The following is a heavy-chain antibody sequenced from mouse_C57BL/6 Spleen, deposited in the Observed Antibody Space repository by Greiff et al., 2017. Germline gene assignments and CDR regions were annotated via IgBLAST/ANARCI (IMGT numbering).Heavy chain of an antibody. V-gene: IGHV2-2*01. D-gene: IGHD2-13*01. J-gene: IGHJ3*01. Sequence: QVQLKESGPGLVQPSQSLSITCTVSGFSLTSYGVHWVRQSPGKGLEWLGVIWSGGSTDYNAAFISRLSSSKDNSKSKVFIKMNSLQADDTAIYYCARGDDGDLAWFAYWGQGTLVTVSA. CDR2: IWSGGST. CDR3: ARGDDGDLAWFAY. CDR1: GFSLTSYG.